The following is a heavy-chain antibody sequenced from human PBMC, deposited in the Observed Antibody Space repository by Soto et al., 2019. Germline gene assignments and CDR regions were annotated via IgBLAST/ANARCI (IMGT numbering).Heavy chain of an antibody. CDR2: ISYDGSNK. V-gene: IGHV3-30-3*01. CDR1: GFTFSSYA. CDR3: GRDPALLSLVDY. Sequence: GGSLRLSCAASGFTFSSYAMHWVRQAPGKGLEWVALISYDGSNKYYADSVKGRFTISRDNSKNTLYLQMNSLRAEDTTVYYCGRDPALLSLVDYWGQGTLVTVSS. J-gene: IGHJ4*02. D-gene: IGHD2-2*01.